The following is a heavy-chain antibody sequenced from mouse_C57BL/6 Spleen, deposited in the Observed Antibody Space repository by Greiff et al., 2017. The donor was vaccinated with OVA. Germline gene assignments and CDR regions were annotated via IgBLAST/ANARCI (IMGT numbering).Heavy chain of an antibody. J-gene: IGHJ2*01. Sequence: VQLQQPGTELVKPGASVKLSCKASGYTFTSYWMHWVKQRPGQGLEWIGNINPSNGGTNYNEKFKSKATLTVDKSSSTAYMQLSSLTSEDSAVYYCAREGISYDYVYYFDYWGQGTTLTVSS. CDR3: AREGISYDYVYYFDY. CDR2: INPSNGGT. D-gene: IGHD2-4*01. CDR1: GYTFTSYW. V-gene: IGHV1-53*01.